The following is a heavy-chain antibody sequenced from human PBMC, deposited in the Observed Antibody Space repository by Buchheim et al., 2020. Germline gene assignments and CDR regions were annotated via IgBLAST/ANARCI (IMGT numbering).Heavy chain of an antibody. CDR3: ARDRGTYDSRGLPDY. CDR2: ISSSSSYI. CDR1: GFTFSAYN. J-gene: IGHJ4*02. Sequence: EVQLVESGGGLVQPGGSLRLSCAVSGFTFSAYNMNWVRRAPGKGLEWVSYISSSSSYIYYADSVKGRFTISRDNAKNSLYLQVNSLRAEDTAVYYCARDRGTYDSRGLPDYWGQGTL. D-gene: IGHD3-22*01. V-gene: IGHV3-21*02.